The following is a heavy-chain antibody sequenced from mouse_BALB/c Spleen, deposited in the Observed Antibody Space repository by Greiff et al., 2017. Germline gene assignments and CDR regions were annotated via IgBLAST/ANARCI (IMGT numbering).Heavy chain of an antibody. J-gene: IGHJ1*01. CDR1: GYTFTSYY. Sequence: VQLQQSGAELVKPGASVKLSCKASGYTFTSYYMYWVKQRPGQGLEWIGEINPSNGGTNFNEKFKSKATLTVDKSSSTAYMQLSSLTSEDSAVYYCTRDGSYWYFDVWGAGTTVTVSS. V-gene: IGHV1S81*02. CDR2: INPSNGGT. CDR3: TRDGSYWYFDV. D-gene: IGHD1-1*01.